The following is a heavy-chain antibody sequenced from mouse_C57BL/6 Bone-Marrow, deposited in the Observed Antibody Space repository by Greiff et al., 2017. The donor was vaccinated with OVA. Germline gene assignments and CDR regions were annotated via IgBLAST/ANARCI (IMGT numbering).Heavy chain of an antibody. CDR2: IHPNSGST. Sequence: VQLQQSGAELVKPGASVKLSCKASGYTFTSYWMHWVKQRPGQGLEWIGMIHPNSGSTNYNEKFKSKATLTVDKSSSTAYMQLSSLTSEDSAVCYCARDYGSSYIDYWGQGTTLTVSS. D-gene: IGHD1-1*01. CDR3: ARDYGSSYIDY. J-gene: IGHJ2*01. V-gene: IGHV1-64*01. CDR1: GYTFTSYW.